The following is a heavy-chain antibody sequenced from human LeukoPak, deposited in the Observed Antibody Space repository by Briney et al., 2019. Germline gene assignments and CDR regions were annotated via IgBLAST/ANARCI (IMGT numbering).Heavy chain of an antibody. V-gene: IGHV3-30*18. D-gene: IGHD6-19*01. CDR2: ISYDGSNK. Sequence: GGSLRLSCAASGFTFSSYGMHWVRQAPGKGLEWVAVISYDGSNKYYADSVKGRFTISRDNSKNTLYLQMNSLRAEDTAVYYCAKGSSGWYEDYWGQGTLVTVSP. J-gene: IGHJ4*02. CDR3: AKGSSGWYEDY. CDR1: GFTFSSYG.